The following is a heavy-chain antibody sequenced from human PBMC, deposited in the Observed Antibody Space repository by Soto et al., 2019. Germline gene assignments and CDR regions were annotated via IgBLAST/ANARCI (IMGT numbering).Heavy chain of an antibody. CDR1: GITLRNAW. Sequence: EVQLVESGGGLVKPGGSLRLSCEASGITLRNAWLTWVGQPPGRGLEWVGRIKSKADGSTTEYGSPVKDRFIITRDDSENTLDLQMHSLKTEDTAVYYCATPRPGTHGYGYWGQGTLVTVSS. V-gene: IGHV3-15*01. CDR3: ATPRPGTHGYGY. J-gene: IGHJ4*02. D-gene: IGHD5-18*01. CDR2: IKSKADGSTT.